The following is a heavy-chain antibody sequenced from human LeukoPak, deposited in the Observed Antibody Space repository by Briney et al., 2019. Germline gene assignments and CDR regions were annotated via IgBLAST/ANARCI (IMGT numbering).Heavy chain of an antibody. Sequence: GGSLRLSCAASGFTFSNYWMSWVRQAPGKGLEWVASIKQDGSEKYYVDSVKGRFTISRDNSKNSLYLQMNSLRTEDTALYYCAKGQYSSGWYEAFDIWGKGTVVTVSS. CDR1: GFTFSNYW. V-gene: IGHV3-7*05. CDR2: IKQDGSEK. J-gene: IGHJ3*02. CDR3: AKGQYSSGWYEAFDI. D-gene: IGHD6-19*01.